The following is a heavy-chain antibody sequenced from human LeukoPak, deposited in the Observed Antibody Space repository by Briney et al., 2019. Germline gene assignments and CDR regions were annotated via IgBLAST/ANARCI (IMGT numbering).Heavy chain of an antibody. J-gene: IGHJ5*02. CDR2: IYYSGST. CDR3: ARQWVVVVVAAPNWFDP. D-gene: IGHD2-15*01. Sequence: SETQSLTCTVSGGSFSNNNYYWGWIRQPPGKGLEWIGSIYYSGSTYYNPSLKSRVTISVDTSKNRFSLKLSSVTAADTAVYYCARQWVVVVVAAPNWFDPWGRGTLVTVSS. CDR1: GGSFSNNNYY. V-gene: IGHV4-39*01.